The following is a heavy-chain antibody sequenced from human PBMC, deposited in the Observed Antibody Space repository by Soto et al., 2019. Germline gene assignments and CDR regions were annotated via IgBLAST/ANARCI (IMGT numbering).Heavy chain of an antibody. Sequence: SETLSLTCAVYGGSFSGYYWSWIRQPPGKGLEWIGEINHSGSTNYNPSLKSRVTISVDTSKNQFSLKLSSVTAADTAVYYCARGRKKYCSGGSCTGGYYYYMDVWGKGTTVTVSS. CDR2: INHSGST. V-gene: IGHV4-34*01. D-gene: IGHD2-15*01. J-gene: IGHJ6*03. CDR1: GGSFSGYY. CDR3: ARGRKKYCSGGSCTGGYYYYMDV.